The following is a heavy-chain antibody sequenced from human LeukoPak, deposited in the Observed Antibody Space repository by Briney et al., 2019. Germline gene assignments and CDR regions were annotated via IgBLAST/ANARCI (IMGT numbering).Heavy chain of an antibody. CDR1: GYTFTSYY. V-gene: IGHV1-46*01. D-gene: IGHD2-2*01. J-gene: IGHJ5*02. CDR3: ARADCSSTCCYRSWFDP. Sequence: GASVKVSCKASGYTFTSYYMHWVRQAPGQGLEWMGIINPSGGSTSYAQKFQGRVTMTRDMSTSTVYMELSSLRSEDTAVYYCARADCSSTCCYRSWFDPWGQGTLITVSS. CDR2: INPSGGST.